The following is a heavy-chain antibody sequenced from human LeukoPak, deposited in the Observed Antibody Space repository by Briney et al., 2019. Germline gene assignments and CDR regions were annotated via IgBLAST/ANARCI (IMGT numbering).Heavy chain of an antibody. Sequence: LRLSCAASGFTLRSYSMSWVRQAPGKGLEWVSGISWNSGSIGYADSVKGRFTISRDNAKNSLYLQMNSLRAEDTALYYCAKGGVTDYYYGMDVWGQGTTVTVSS. J-gene: IGHJ6*02. CDR1: GFTLRSYS. CDR3: AKGGVTDYYYGMDV. V-gene: IGHV3-9*01. CDR2: ISWNSGSI. D-gene: IGHD2-21*02.